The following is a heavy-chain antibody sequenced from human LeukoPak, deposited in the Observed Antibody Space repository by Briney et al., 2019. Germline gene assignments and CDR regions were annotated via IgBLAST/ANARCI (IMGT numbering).Heavy chain of an antibody. D-gene: IGHD1-26*01. CDR2: IIPIFGTA. CDR3: ARDNGPAGGIHSGAYYYYYMDV. CDR1: GGTFSSYA. J-gene: IGHJ6*03. Sequence: GASVKVSCKASGGTFSSYAISWVRQAPGQGLEWMGGIIPIFGTANYAQKFQGRVTITADKSTSTAYMELSSLRSEDTAVYYCARDNGPAGGIHSGAYYYYYMDVWGKGTTVTVSS. V-gene: IGHV1-69*06.